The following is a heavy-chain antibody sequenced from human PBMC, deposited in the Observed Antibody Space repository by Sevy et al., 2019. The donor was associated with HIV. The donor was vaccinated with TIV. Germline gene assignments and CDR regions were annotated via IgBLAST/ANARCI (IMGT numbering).Heavy chain of an antibody. CDR2: ISSAGSNQ. CDR3: TRDAGYSIAWSPSDY. CDR1: GLTFSSHA. J-gene: IGHJ4*02. Sequence: GGSLRLSCAASGLTFSSHAMHWVRQAPGKGLEWVAVISSAGSNQYYADSVKGRFTISRDNPKNTLYLQMNSLRPEDTAVYYCTRDAGYSIAWSPSDYWGQGTLVIVSS. V-gene: IGHV3-30-3*01. D-gene: IGHD6-19*01.